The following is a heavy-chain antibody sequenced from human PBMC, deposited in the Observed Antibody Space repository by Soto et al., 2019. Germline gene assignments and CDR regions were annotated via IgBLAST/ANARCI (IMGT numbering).Heavy chain of an antibody. J-gene: IGHJ4*02. CDR3: ARARAERERSYDFWGGSFDA. CDR2: LIPIFDTT. CDR1: GGTFSSFA. V-gene: IGHV1-69*01. Sequence: QVQLVQSGAEVKRPGSSVKVSCKASGGTFSSFAISGVRQAPGQGLEWMGGLIPIFDTTNHAQKFQGRVTIIPDESTSTAYMALSSLRFEDTDVYSSARARAERERSYDFWGGSFDAWGQGTLVSVSS. D-gene: IGHD3-3*01.